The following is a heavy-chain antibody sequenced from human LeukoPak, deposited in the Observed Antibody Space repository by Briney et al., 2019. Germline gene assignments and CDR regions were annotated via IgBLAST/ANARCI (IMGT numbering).Heavy chain of an antibody. V-gene: IGHV1-69*04. CDR1: GGTFSSYA. D-gene: IGHD3-9*01. Sequence: GASVKVSCKASGGTFSSYAISWVRQAPGQGLEWMGRIIPILGMANYAQKFQGRVTITADKSTSTAYMELSSLRSEDTAVYYCARVPDYDILTGYHYYFDYWGQGTLVTVSS. J-gene: IGHJ4*02. CDR3: ARVPDYDILTGYHYYFDY. CDR2: IIPILGMA.